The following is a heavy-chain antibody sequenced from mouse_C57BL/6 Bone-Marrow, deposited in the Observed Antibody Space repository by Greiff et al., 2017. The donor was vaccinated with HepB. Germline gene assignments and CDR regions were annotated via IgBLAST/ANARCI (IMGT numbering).Heavy chain of an antibody. J-gene: IGHJ1*03. Sequence: VKLQESGPELVKPGASVKISCKASGYAFSSSWMNWVKQRPGKGLEWIGRIYPGDGDTNYNGKFKGKATLTADKSSSTAYMQLSSLTSEDSAVYFCAIRRMLTDWYFDVWGTGTTVTVSS. CDR3: AIRRMLTDWYFDV. D-gene: IGHD4-1*01. CDR2: IYPGDGDT. V-gene: IGHV1-82*01. CDR1: GYAFSSSW.